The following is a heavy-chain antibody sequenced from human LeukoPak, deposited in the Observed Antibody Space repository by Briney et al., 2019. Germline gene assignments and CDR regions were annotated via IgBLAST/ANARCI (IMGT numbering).Heavy chain of an antibody. CDR2: INPSGGST. V-gene: IGHV1-46*01. J-gene: IGHJ3*02. CDR1: GYIFTSYS. D-gene: IGHD3-22*01. Sequence: GASVKVSCKASGYIFTSYSIHWVRQAPGQGLEWMGIINPSGGSTTHGQDFQGRVTMTRDTSTSTVYMELSSLSSEDTAVYYCAREPPHGSSGPSHAFDIWGQGTMVTVSS. CDR3: AREPPHGSSGPSHAFDI.